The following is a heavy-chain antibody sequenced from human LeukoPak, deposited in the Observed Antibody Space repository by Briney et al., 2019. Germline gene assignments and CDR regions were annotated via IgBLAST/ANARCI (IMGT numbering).Heavy chain of an antibody. CDR3: ARHQNYYGSGSYSYNWFDP. CDR1: GGSISSYY. Sequence: SETLSLTCTVSGGSISSYYWSWIRQPPGKGPEWIGYIYYSGSTNYNPSLKSRVTISVDTSKNQFSLKLSSVTAADTAVYYCARHQNYYGSGSYSYNWFDPWGQGTLVTVSS. V-gene: IGHV4-59*08. J-gene: IGHJ5*02. D-gene: IGHD3-10*01. CDR2: IYYSGST.